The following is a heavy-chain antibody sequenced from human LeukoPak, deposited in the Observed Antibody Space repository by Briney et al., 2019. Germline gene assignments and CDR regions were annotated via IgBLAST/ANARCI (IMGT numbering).Heavy chain of an antibody. CDR1: GFTFSSYA. D-gene: IGHD2-15*01. V-gene: IGHV3-30*04. Sequence: QPGGSLRLSCAASGFTFSSYAMHWVRQAPGKGLEWVAVISYDGSNKYYADSVKGRFTVSRDNSKNTLYLQMNTLRAEDTAVYYCARGYCSGGSCYRNDYWGQGTLVTVSS. J-gene: IGHJ4*02. CDR3: ARGYCSGGSCYRNDY. CDR2: ISYDGSNK.